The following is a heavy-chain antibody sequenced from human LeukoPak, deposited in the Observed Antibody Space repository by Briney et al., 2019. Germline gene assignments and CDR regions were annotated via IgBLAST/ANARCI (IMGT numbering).Heavy chain of an antibody. Sequence: GGSLRLSCAASGFTFSSYVMHWVRQAPGKGLEWVAIISYDGSNEYYADSVKGRFTISRDNSKNTLYLQMNSLKTEDTAVYYCTTDVGATGSYWGQGTLVTVSS. D-gene: IGHD1-26*01. CDR3: TTDVGATGSY. J-gene: IGHJ4*02. CDR2: ISYDGSNE. V-gene: IGHV3-30*04. CDR1: GFTFSSYV.